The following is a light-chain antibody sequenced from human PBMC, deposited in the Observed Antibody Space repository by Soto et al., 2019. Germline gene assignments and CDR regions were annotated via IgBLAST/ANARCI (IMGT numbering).Light chain of an antibody. CDR1: GGHSSYA. Sequence: QPVLTQSPSASASLGASVKLTCTLTGGHSSYAIAWHQQQPEKGPRYLMKLNGDGSHSKGDGIPDRFSGSRSGAERYLTISSLQSEDEADYYCQTWGPGIRVFGGGTQLTVL. J-gene: IGLJ3*02. CDR3: QTWGPGIRV. V-gene: IGLV4-69*01. CDR2: LNGDGSH.